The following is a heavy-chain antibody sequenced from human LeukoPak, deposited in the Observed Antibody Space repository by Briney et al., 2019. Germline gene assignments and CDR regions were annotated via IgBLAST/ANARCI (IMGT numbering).Heavy chain of an antibody. CDR1: GGSISSGGYS. CDR3: ARVFRPTGYYSNPRSGSFDF. V-gene: IGHV4-30-2*01. CDR2: IYHSGST. D-gene: IGHD3-9*01. Sequence: PSETLSLTCTVSGGSISSGGYSWSWIRQPPGQGLEWIGYIYHSGSTYYNPSLRTRVSISVDKAKNQFSLDLGSVTAADTAVYYCARVFRPTGYYSNPRSGSFDFWGQGTLVSVSS. J-gene: IGHJ4*02.